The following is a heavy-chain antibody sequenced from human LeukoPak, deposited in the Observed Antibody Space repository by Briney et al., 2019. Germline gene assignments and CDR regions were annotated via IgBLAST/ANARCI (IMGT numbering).Heavy chain of an antibody. CDR3: ARDLSIMGATREYYFDY. D-gene: IGHD1-26*01. J-gene: IGHJ4*02. V-gene: IGHV3-7*01. CDR2: IKQDGSEK. CDR1: GFTFSSYG. Sequence: GGSLRLSCAASGFTFSSYGMHWVRQAPGKGLEWVANIKQDGSEKYYVDSVKGRFTISRDNAKNSLYLQMNSLRAEDTAVYYCARDLSIMGATREYYFDYWGQGTLVTVSS.